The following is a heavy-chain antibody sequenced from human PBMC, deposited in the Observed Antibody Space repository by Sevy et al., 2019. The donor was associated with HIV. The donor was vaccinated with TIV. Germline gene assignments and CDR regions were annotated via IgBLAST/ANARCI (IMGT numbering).Heavy chain of an antibody. V-gene: IGHV4-59*01. CDR3: ARGEGIYYDSRGFHPQYYFDS. J-gene: IGHJ4*02. CDR2: VYDSGNY. CDR1: GGSINSFF. D-gene: IGHD3-22*01. Sequence: SETLSLTCAVSGGSINSFFWSWIRQSPGKGLEWIGYVYDSGNYEYNPSLRSRVTISVDTSKKQFSLRLRSVTAAVTAVYYCARGEGIYYDSRGFHPQYYFDSWGQGTLVTVSS.